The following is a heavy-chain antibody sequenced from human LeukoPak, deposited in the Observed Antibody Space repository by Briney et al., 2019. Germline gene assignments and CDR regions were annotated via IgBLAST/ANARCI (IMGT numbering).Heavy chain of an antibody. D-gene: IGHD5-12*01. J-gene: IGHJ5*02. V-gene: IGHV4-59*01. CDR1: RGSISDYY. CDR2: VSYSGNT. CDR3: ARGGSSGSSNWFDP. Sequence: SETLSLTCSVSRGSISDYYWSWIRQPPGKGLEWIGYVSYSGNTNYNPSLKSRVTISVDTSRNHVSLKLTSVTAADTAVYYCARGGSSGSSNWFDPWGQGILVTVSS.